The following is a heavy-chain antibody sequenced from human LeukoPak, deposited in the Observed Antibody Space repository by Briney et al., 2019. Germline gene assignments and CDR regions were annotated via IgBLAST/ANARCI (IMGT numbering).Heavy chain of an antibody. CDR1: GYTLTELS. Sequence: ASVEVSCKVSGYTLTELSMHWVRQAPGKGLEWMGGFDPEDGETIYAQKFQGRVTMTEDTSTDTAYMELSSLRSEDTAVYYCATDKDGSGSYYTWGQGTLVTVSS. CDR2: FDPEDGET. J-gene: IGHJ4*02. V-gene: IGHV1-24*01. CDR3: ATDKDGSGSYYT. D-gene: IGHD3-10*01.